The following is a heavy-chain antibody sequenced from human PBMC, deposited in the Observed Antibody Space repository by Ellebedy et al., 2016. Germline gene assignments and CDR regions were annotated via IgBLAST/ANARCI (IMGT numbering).Heavy chain of an antibody. CDR3: ARAGAVAGFYYYYYMDV. CDR1: GDSVSSRSYY. CDR2: IYYSGST. J-gene: IGHJ6*03. V-gene: IGHV4-61*01. D-gene: IGHD6-19*01. Sequence: SETLSLTCTVSGDSVSSRSYYWSWIRQPPDKGLEWIGYIYYSGSTNYNPSLKSRVTISVDTSKNQFSLKLSSVTAADTAVYYCARAGAVAGFYYYYYMDVWGKGTTVTVSS.